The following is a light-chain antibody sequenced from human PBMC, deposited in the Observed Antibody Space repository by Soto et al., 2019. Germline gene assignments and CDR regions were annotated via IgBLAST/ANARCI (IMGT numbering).Light chain of an antibody. Sequence: DLQMTQSPSSLSASVGDRVTITCRASQGIGDYLAWYQQKPGKVPKLLIYAASTLQSGVPSRFSGSGYGTDFTLTISSLQPEDVATYYCQRYNSALLTFGGGTKVEIK. CDR3: QRYNSALLT. CDR1: QGIGDY. CDR2: AAS. J-gene: IGKJ4*01. V-gene: IGKV1-27*01.